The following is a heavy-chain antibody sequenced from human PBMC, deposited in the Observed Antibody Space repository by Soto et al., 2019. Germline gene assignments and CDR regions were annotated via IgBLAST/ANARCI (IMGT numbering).Heavy chain of an antibody. J-gene: IGHJ6*02. Sequence: GASVKVSCKASGGTFSSYAISWVRQAPGQGLEWMGGIIPIFGTANYAQKFQGRVTITADESTSTAYMELSSLRSEDTAVYYCARAARIYSPQYYYGMDVWGQGTTVTVSS. V-gene: IGHV1-69*13. CDR2: IIPIFGTA. D-gene: IGHD6-13*01. CDR1: GGTFSSYA. CDR3: ARAARIYSPQYYYGMDV.